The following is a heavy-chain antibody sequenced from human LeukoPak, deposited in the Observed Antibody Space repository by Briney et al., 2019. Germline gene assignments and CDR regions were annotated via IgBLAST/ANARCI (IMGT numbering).Heavy chain of an antibody. CDR2: IYSDGRT. D-gene: IGHD3-3*02. CDR3: ASSTASRAFDM. J-gene: IGHJ3*02. Sequence: GGSLRLSCAASGFTVSSNYMSWVRQAPGKGLEWVSVIYSDGRTYYADSVKGRFTISRDNSKNTLYLETNSLRAEDTAVYYCASSTASRAFDMWGQGTMVTVSS. V-gene: IGHV3-53*01. CDR1: GFTVSSNY.